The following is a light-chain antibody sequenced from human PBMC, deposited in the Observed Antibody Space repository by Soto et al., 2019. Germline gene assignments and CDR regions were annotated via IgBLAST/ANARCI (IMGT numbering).Light chain of an antibody. J-gene: IGLJ1*01. CDR1: SSDVGGYNY. CDR2: EVS. Sequence: QSALTQPASVSGSPGQSITISCTGTSSDVGGYNYVSWYQQHTGKAPKLMIYEVSNRPSGVSNRFSGSKSGNTASLTISGLQAEDEADSYCSSYTSSSTRGFGTRTKLTLL. CDR3: SSYTSSSTRG. V-gene: IGLV2-14*01.